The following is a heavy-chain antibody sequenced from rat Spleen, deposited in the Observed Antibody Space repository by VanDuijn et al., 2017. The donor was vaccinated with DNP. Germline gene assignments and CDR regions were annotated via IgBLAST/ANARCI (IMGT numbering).Heavy chain of an antibody. CDR1: GFTFSNYY. J-gene: IGHJ2*01. V-gene: IGHV5-29*01. CDR2: ISYDGSST. Sequence: EVQLVESDGGLVQPGRSLKLSCAVSGFTFSNYYMAWVRQAPTKGLEWVATISYDGSSTYYRDSVKGRFTISRDNAKSTQYLQVNSLRSEDTATYYCAGRPPPTRGPFDYWGQGVTVTVSS. D-gene: IGHD1-4*01. CDR3: AGRPPPTRGPFDY.